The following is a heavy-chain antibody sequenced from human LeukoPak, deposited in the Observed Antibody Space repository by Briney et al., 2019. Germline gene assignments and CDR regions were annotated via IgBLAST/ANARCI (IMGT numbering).Heavy chain of an antibody. V-gene: IGHV3-43*02. CDR1: GFSFSYYW. D-gene: IGHD3-22*01. Sequence: GGSLRLSCAASGFSFSYYWMHWVRQAPGKGLEWVSLIIGDATTTYYADSVKGRFTLSRDNSKNSLFLQMNYLRNADTALYYCARAEGASYYYDHSGYSAFDYWGQGTLVTVSS. CDR3: ARAEGASYYYDHSGYSAFDY. CDR2: IIGDATTT. J-gene: IGHJ4*02.